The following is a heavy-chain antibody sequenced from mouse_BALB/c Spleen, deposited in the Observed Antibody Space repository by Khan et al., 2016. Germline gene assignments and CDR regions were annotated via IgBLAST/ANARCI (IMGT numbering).Heavy chain of an antibody. Sequence: QVQLKESGPGLVAPSQSLSITCTVSGFSLTSYGVHWVLQPPGKGLEWLGVIWAGGSTNYNSALMSRLSMSKENSKSQVFIKMNSLQTDDTAMYYCARLEDIRGQGTTLTVSS. CDR3: ARLEDI. J-gene: IGHJ2*01. V-gene: IGHV2-9*02. CDR2: IWAGGST. CDR1: GFSLTSYG. D-gene: IGHD1-3*01.